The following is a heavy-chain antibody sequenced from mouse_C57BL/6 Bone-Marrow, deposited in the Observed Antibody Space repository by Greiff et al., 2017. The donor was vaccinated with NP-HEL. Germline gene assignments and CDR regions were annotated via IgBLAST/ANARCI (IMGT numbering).Heavy chain of an antibody. CDR2: IHPNSGST. Sequence: QVQLKQPGAELVKPGASVKLSCKASGYTFTSYWMHWVKQRPGQGLEWIGMIHPNSGSTNYNEKFKSKATLTVDKSSSTAYMQLSSLTSEDSAVYYCARGGRYCYAMDYWGQGTSVTVSS. D-gene: IGHD2-14*01. CDR1: GYTFTSYW. J-gene: IGHJ4*01. V-gene: IGHV1-64*01. CDR3: ARGGRYCYAMDY.